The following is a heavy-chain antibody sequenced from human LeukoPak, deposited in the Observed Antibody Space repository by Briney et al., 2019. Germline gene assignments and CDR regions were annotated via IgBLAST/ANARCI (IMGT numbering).Heavy chain of an antibody. V-gene: IGHV3-48*02. CDR1: GFTFSSYS. D-gene: IGHD3-3*01. J-gene: IGHJ3*02. CDR3: ARENRITIFGMVIRGAFDI. Sequence: GGSLRLSCAASGFTFSSYSMNWDRQAPGKGLEWVSYISSSSSTIYYADSVKGRFTISRDNAKNSLYLQMNSLRDEDTAVYYCARENRITIFGMVIRGAFDIWGQGTMVTVSS. CDR2: ISSSSSTI.